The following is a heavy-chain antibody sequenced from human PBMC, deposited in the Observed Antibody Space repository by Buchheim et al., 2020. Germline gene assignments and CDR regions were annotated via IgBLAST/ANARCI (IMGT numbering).Heavy chain of an antibody. V-gene: IGHV3-66*01. D-gene: IGHD1-1*01. CDR3: ARNSPSDPRLEGMDV. CDR1: GFTVSSNY. J-gene: IGHJ6*02. Sequence: EVQLVESGGGLVQPGGSLRLSCAASGFTVSSNYMSWVRQAPGKGLEWVSVIYSGGSTYYADSVNGRFTISRDNSKNTLYLQMNSLRAEDTAVYYCARNSPSDPRLEGMDVWGQGTT. CDR2: IYSGGST.